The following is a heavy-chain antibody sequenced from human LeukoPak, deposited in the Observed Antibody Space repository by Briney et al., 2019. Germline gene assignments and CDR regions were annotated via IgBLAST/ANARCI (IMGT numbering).Heavy chain of an antibody. Sequence: GGSLKLSCSASGLTFSVSAIHWVRQASGKGLEWVGRIKTKADNYATAYAASVKGRFTISRDDSTNTAYLQMNSLKTEDTAVYYCTHPAYYYNVDVWGEGTTVTVS. V-gene: IGHV3-73*01. CDR2: IKTKADNYAT. CDR3: THPAYYYNVDV. CDR1: GLTFSVSA. J-gene: IGHJ6*02. D-gene: IGHD6-25*01.